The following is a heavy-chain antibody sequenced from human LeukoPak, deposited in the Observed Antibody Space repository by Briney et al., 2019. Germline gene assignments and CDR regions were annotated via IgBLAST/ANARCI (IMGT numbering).Heavy chain of an antibody. D-gene: IGHD1-26*01. Sequence: SETLSLTCTVSSGSISIYSWSWIRQPPGKGLEWIGYIYSTGNTNYNPSLKSRVTISVDTSKNQFSLKLSSVTAADTAVYYCARAGALYYYMDVWGKGTTVTISS. CDR2: IYSTGNT. J-gene: IGHJ6*03. V-gene: IGHV4-59*01. CDR1: SGSISIYS. CDR3: ARAGALYYYMDV.